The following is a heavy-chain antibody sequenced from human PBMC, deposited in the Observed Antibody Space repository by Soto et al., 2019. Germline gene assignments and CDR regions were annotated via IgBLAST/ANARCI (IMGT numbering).Heavy chain of an antibody. CDR3: AKNRVRAAMVKGYIHFDY. J-gene: IGHJ4*02. CDR1: GFTFSSYG. CDR2: ISYDGSNK. D-gene: IGHD5-18*01. Sequence: GGSLRLSCAASGFTFSSYGMHWVRQAPGKGLEWVAVISYDGSNKYYADSVKGRFTISRDNSKNTLYLQMNSLRAEDTAVYYCAKNRVRAAMVKGYIHFDYWGQGTLVTVSS. V-gene: IGHV3-30*18.